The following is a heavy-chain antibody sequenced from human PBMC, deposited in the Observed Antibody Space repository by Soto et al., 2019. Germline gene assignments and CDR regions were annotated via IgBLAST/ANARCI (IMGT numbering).Heavy chain of an antibody. CDR3: ARLIVGASGDWFDP. V-gene: IGHV3-30-3*01. CDR2: ISYDGSNK. D-gene: IGHD1-26*01. J-gene: IGHJ5*02. Sequence: QVQLVESGGGVVQPGRSLRLSCAASGFTFSSYAMHWVGQAPGKGLEWVAVISYDGSNKYYADSVKGRFTISRDNSKNTLYLQMNSLRAEDTAVYYCARLIVGASGDWFDPWGQGTLVTVSS. CDR1: GFTFSSYA.